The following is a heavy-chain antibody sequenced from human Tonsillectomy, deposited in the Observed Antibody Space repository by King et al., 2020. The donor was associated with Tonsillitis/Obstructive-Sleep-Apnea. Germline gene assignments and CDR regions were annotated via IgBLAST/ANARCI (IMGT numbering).Heavy chain of an antibody. D-gene: IGHD6-25*01. CDR2: INHSGST. J-gene: IGHJ4*02. CDR1: GGSFSGYY. Sequence: VQLQQWGAGLLKPSETLSLTCAVYGGSFSGYYWSWIRQPPGKGLEWIGEINHSGSTNYNPSLKSRVTISVDTSKNQFSLKLSSVTAADQAVYYCARVRTGSPYWGQGTLVTVSS. CDR3: ARVRTGSPY. V-gene: IGHV4-34*01.